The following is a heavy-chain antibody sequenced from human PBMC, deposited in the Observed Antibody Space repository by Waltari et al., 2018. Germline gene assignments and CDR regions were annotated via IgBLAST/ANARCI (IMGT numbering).Heavy chain of an antibody. D-gene: IGHD1-1*01. J-gene: IGHJ4*02. V-gene: IGHV3-23*04. CDR1: GFSFHSYA. Sequence: EVQLVESGGGLVQPGGSLKLSCRGSGFSFHSYALAWVRQAPGKWVEVVSIMGGSGSQSNFGDSVKGRFVISRDNSKNMIYLQMSSLRPEDTAVYYCAKEYGIVGTYDYWGQGTLVTVSS. CDR2: MGGSGSQS. CDR3: AKEYGIVGTYDY.